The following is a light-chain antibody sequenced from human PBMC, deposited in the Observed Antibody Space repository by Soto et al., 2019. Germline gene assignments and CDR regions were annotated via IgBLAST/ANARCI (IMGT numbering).Light chain of an antibody. Sequence: QSVLTQPPSVSAAPGQKVTIPCSGSSSNIGNNYVAWYQHLPGTAPKLLIYENNKRPSGIPDRFSGSKSDTSATLGITGLQTGDEADYYCGTWDGSLSAEVFGGGTKFTVL. CDR2: ENN. J-gene: IGLJ3*02. V-gene: IGLV1-51*02. CDR1: SSNIGNNY. CDR3: GTWDGSLSAEV.